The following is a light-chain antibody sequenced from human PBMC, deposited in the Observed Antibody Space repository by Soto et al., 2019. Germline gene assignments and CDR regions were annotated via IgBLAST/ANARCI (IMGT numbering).Light chain of an antibody. CDR1: QGLLHSDGNTY. CDR2: KVS. Sequence: DVVMTQSPLFLPVTRGQPSAISWMSSQGLLHSDGNTYLNWFQQRPGQSPRRLIYKVSNRDSGVPERFSGSYSGTNFTLKISRVEAEDVGVYYCMQPLQSWTFGQGTKVDIK. J-gene: IGKJ1*01. V-gene: IGKV2-30*02. CDR3: MQPLQSWT.